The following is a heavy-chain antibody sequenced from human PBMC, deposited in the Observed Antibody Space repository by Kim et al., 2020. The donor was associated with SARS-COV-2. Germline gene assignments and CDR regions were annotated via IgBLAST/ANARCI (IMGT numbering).Heavy chain of an antibody. CDR2: IYYSGST. D-gene: IGHD3-10*01. V-gene: IGHV4-39*01. CDR1: GGSISSSSYY. Sequence: SETLSLTCTVSGGSISSSSYYWGWIRQPPGKGLEWIGSIYYSGSTYYNPSLKSRVTISVDTSKNQFSLKLSSVTAADTAVYYCARHINRVYYYYYGMDVWGQGTTVTVSS. CDR3: ARHINRVYYYYYGMDV. J-gene: IGHJ6*02.